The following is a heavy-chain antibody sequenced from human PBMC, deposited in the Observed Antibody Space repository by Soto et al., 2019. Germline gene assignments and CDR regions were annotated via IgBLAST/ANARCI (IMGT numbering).Heavy chain of an antibody. CDR1: GGSITSGTDY. Sequence: QVQLQESGPGLVKPSQTLSLTCTVSGGSITSGTDYWSWIRQLPGKGLEWIGNIYHTGGTSYNPSLKSRVIISIDTSKNQFSLKVSSGTAADTAVYFCARDSSALFYFDNWGQGTLVTVSS. V-gene: IGHV4-31*03. CDR2: IYHTGGT. D-gene: IGHD3-22*01. CDR3: ARDSSALFYFDN. J-gene: IGHJ4*02.